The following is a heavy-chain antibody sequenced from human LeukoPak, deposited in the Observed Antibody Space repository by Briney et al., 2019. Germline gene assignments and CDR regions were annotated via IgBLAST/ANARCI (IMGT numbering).Heavy chain of an antibody. CDR1: GGSISSSSYY. V-gene: IGHV4-39*07. D-gene: IGHD6-25*01. J-gene: IGHJ4*02. CDR2: IYYSGST. CDR3: ARASYSSGIYY. Sequence: PSETLSLTCTVSGGSISSSSYYWGWIRQPPGKGLEWIGSIYYSGSTYYNPSLKSRVTISVDTSKNQFSLRLSSVTAADTAVYYCARASYSSGIYYWGQGTLVTVSS.